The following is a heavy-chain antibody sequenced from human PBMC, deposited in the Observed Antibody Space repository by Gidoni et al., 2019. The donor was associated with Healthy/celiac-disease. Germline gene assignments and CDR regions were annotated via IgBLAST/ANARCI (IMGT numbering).Heavy chain of an antibody. D-gene: IGHD2-2*01. CDR2: ISSSGSTI. CDR1: GFPFSSYE. V-gene: IGHV3-48*03. J-gene: IGHJ4*02. CDR3: ARGPSFVPAAILDY. Sequence: EVQLVESGGGLVQPGGSLRLSCAASGFPFSSYELNWVRQAPGKGLEWVSYISSSGSTIYYADSVKGLFTISRDNAKNSLYLQMNSLRAEDTAVYYCARGPSFVPAAILDYWGQGTLVTVSS.